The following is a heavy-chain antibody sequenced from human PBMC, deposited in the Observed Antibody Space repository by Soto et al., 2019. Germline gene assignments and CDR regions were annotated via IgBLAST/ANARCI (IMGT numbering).Heavy chain of an antibody. CDR1: GYSFTSYY. Sequence: GASVKVSCKASGYSFTSYYMHWVRQAPGQGLEWMGIINPSGGSTSYAQKFQGRVTMTRDTSTSTVYMELSSLRSEDTAVYYCARGPYYYDSSGYYHDDYWGQGTLVTASS. D-gene: IGHD3-22*01. CDR3: ARGPYYYDSSGYYHDDY. V-gene: IGHV1-46*01. CDR2: INPSGGST. J-gene: IGHJ4*02.